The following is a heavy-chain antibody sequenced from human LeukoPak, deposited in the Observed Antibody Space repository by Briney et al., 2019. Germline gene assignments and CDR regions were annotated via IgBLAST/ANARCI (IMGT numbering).Heavy chain of an antibody. CDR1: GFTFSSYW. J-gene: IGHJ4*02. D-gene: IGHD2-15*01. CDR2: IKQDGSEK. CDR3: ARDLYCSGGSCYFLEGPTEHFDY. Sequence: PGGSLRLSCAASGFTFSSYWMSWVRQAPGKGLEWVANIKQDGSEKYYVDSVKGRFTISRDNAKNSLYLQMNSLRAEDTAVYYCARDLYCSGGSCYFLEGPTEHFDYWGQGTLVTVSS. V-gene: IGHV3-7*01.